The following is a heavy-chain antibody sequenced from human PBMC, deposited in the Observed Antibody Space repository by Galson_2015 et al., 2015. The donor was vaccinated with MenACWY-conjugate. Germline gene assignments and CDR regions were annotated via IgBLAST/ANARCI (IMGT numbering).Heavy chain of an antibody. V-gene: IGHV3-15*01. Sequence: SLRLSCAASGFTFNNAWMGWVRQAPGKGLEWVGRIKSKTDGGTTEYAAPVKGRFTISRDDSKNTLYLQMNSLKTEDTGVYFCTAPLYGGSHFYFYGMDVWGQGTTVTVSS. CDR3: TAPLYGGSHFYFYGMDV. CDR1: GFTFNNAW. CDR2: IKSKTDGGTT. J-gene: IGHJ6*02. D-gene: IGHD1-26*01.